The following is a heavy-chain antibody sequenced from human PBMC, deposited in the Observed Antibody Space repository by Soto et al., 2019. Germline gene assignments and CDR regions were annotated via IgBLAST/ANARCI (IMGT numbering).Heavy chain of an antibody. Sequence: EVQMLESGGGFVQPGGSLRLSCVVYGLTFIRADLSGVRQHPGKGLEWVSASGGSDLSTHYVDSVKRRFTISRDSSKNTLYLQMNSLSAEDTAVYYCGTHSWNYWCQGTLVTVSS. CDR3: GTHSWNY. CDR2: SGGSDLST. J-gene: IGHJ4*02. D-gene: IGHD1-1*01. V-gene: IGHV3-23*01. CDR1: GLTFIRAD.